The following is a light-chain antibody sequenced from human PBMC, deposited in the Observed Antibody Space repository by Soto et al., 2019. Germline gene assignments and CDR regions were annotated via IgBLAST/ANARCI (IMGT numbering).Light chain of an antibody. V-gene: IGKV3-20*01. J-gene: IGKJ1*01. Sequence: EIVLTQSPGTLSLSPGERATLSCRASQSVRNSHLAWYQQKPGQPPRLLISRAASRAPGIPDRFSGSGSGTGFTLSISKLEPEDSALYYCQQYGDSPWTFGLGTKVDI. CDR1: QSVRNSH. CDR2: RAA. CDR3: QQYGDSPWT.